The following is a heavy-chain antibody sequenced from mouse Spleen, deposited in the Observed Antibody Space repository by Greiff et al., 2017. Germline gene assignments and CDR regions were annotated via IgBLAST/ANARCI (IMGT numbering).Heavy chain of an antibody. CDR1: GFTFSDYG. J-gene: IGHJ3*01. CDR3: AREGNYGSTPFAY. D-gene: IGHD1-1*01. CDR2: ISSGSSTI. Sequence: DVKLVESGGGLVKPGGSLKLSCAASGFTFSDYGMHWVRQAPEKGLEWVAYISSGSSTIYYADTVKGRFTISRDNAKNTLFLQMTSLRSEDTAMYYCAREGNYGSTPFAYWGQGTLVTVSA. V-gene: IGHV5-17*01.